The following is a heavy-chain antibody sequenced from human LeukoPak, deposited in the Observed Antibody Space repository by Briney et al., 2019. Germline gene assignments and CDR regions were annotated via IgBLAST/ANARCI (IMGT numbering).Heavy chain of an antibody. Sequence: PSETLSLTCTVSGGSISSRSYYWGWIRQPPGKGLEWLGSLYYSGSTYPNPSLKSRVTVFVDTSKNQFSLKLTSVTAADTAGYYCASKQRGEYCSGGSCYLGDAFDIWGQGTMVTV. J-gene: IGHJ3*02. CDR2: LYYSGST. D-gene: IGHD2-15*01. CDR3: ASKQRGEYCSGGSCYLGDAFDI. V-gene: IGHV4-39*01. CDR1: GGSISSRSYY.